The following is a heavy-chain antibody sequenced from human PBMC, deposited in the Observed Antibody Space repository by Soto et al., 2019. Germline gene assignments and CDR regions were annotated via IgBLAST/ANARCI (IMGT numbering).Heavy chain of an antibody. CDR3: VRGGILEANRPYYYYGLDV. CDR1: GYTFTTYG. CDR2: VSPYNGNT. J-gene: IGHJ6*02. D-gene: IGHD1-1*01. Sequence: VQLVQSGAEVKKPGASVTVSCKAFGYTFTTYGLSWVRQAPGQGLEWMGWVSPYNGNTYYAARLQGRVTMTTDTSTTTAYMSLRSLRSDDTAIYYCVRGGILEANRPYYYYGLDVWGQGTPVTVSS. V-gene: IGHV1-18*01.